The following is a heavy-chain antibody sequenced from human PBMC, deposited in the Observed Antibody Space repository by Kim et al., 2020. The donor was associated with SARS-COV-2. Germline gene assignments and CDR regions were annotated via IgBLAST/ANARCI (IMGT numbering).Heavy chain of an antibody. J-gene: IGHJ4*02. D-gene: IGHD3-10*01. CDR2: ISSSSSTI. CDR1: GFTFSSYS. CDR3: ARPDGSGSYYLFLY. V-gene: IGHV3-48*02. Sequence: GGSLRLSCAASGFTFSSYSMNWVRQAPGKGLEWVSYISSSSSTIYYADSVKGRFTISRDNAKNSLYLQMNSLRDEDTAVYYCARPDGSGSYYLFLYWGQGTLVTVSS.